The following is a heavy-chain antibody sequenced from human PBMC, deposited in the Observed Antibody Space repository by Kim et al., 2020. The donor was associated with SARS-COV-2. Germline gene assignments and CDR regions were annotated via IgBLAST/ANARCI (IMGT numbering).Heavy chain of an antibody. J-gene: IGHJ4*01. V-gene: IGHV3-23*03. CDR3: ASKGGYCCCSLVY. CDR2: IYSGGSST. D-gene: IGHD5-18*01. CDR1: GFTFSSYA. Sequence: GGSLRLSCAASGFTFSSYAMSWVRQAPGKGLEWVSVIYSGGSSTYYADSVKGRFTISRDNSKNTLYLQMNSLRAEDTAVYYCASKGGYCCCSLVYWGHGT.